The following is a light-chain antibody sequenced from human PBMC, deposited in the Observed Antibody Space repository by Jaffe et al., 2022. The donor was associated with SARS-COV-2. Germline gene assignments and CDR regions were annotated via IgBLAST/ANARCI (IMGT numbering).Light chain of an antibody. CDR1: QSISSS. CDR2: GAS. CDR3: QQYISYPLA. V-gene: IGKV1-5*03. J-gene: IGKJ4*01. Sequence: DIQMTQSPSTLSASVGDRVTMTCRASQSISSSLAWYQQKPGKAPNLLIYGASSLESGVPSRFSGSRSGTEFTLTISSLQPDDFATYYCQQYISYPLAFGGGTKVEIK.